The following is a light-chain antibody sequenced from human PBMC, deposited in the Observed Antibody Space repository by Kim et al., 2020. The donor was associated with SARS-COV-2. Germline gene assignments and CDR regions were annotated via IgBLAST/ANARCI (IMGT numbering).Light chain of an antibody. V-gene: IGLV3-21*01. Sequence: PGQTARISCGGNNIGGHSVNWYQQKPGQAPVLVIYYDSDRPSGIPERFSGSKAATTATLTISRVEAGDEADYYCQVWDTDTDDYVFGTGTKVTVL. CDR3: QVWDTDTDDYV. CDR1: NIGGHS. J-gene: IGLJ1*01. CDR2: YDS.